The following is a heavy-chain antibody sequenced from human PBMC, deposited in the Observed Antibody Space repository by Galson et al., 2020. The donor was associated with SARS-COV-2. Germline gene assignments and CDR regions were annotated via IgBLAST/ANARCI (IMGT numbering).Heavy chain of an antibody. Sequence: GGSLGLSCAASGFTFSSYAMHWVRQAPGKGLEWVAVISYDGSNKYYADSVKGRFTISRDNSKNTLYLQMNSLRAEDTAVYYCARDVQWLVDNDAFDIWGQGTMVTVSS. J-gene: IGHJ3*02. CDR3: ARDVQWLVDNDAFDI. D-gene: IGHD6-19*01. CDR2: ISYDGSNK. CDR1: GFTFSSYA. V-gene: IGHV3-30*04.